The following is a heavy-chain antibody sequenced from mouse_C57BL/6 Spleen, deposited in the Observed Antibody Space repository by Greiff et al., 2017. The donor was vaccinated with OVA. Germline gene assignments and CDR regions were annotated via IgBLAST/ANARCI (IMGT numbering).Heavy chain of an antibody. Sequence: EVQLQQSGPELVKPGASVKISCKASGYTFTDYYMNWVKQSHGKSLEWIGDINPNNGGTSYNQKFKGKATLTVDKSSSTAYMELRSLTSEDSAVYYCARKAVSEWYFDVWGTGTTVTVSS. J-gene: IGHJ1*03. CDR1: GYTFTDYY. V-gene: IGHV1-26*01. CDR2: INPNNGGT. D-gene: IGHD6-2*01. CDR3: ARKAVSEWYFDV.